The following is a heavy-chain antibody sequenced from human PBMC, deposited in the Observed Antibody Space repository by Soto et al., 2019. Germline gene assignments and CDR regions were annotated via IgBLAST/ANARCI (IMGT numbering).Heavy chain of an antibody. CDR1: GYTFTSYC. Sequence: ASVKVSCKASGYTFTSYCISWVRQALGQGLEWMGWISAYNGNTNYAQKLQGRVTMTTDTSTSTAYMELRSLRSDDTAVYYCARVKGSGYHNGFDPWGQGTLVTVSS. CDR3: ARVKGSGYHNGFDP. J-gene: IGHJ5*02. CDR2: ISAYNGNT. D-gene: IGHD3-22*01. V-gene: IGHV1-18*01.